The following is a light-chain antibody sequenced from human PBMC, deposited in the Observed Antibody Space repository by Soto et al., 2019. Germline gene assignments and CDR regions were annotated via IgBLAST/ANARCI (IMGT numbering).Light chain of an antibody. J-gene: IGKJ1*01. CDR1: QSISNR. CDR2: DAS. CDR3: QQYSVSWT. Sequence: IQMTQSPSSLSASVEDRVTITCRASQSISNRLAWYQQKPGKAPKVLIYDASSWAGGVPSRFTGSGSGTEFTLTINSLQPDDFATYYCQQYSVSWTFGQGTKVDI. V-gene: IGKV1-5*01.